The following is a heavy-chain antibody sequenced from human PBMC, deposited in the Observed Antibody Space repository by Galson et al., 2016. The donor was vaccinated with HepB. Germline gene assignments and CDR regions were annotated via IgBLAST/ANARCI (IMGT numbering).Heavy chain of an antibody. CDR3: ARQTTFGVVTYFDL. CDR2: ITYNGRT. J-gene: IGHJ4*02. CDR1: GGSIRNYF. V-gene: IGHV4-59*01. D-gene: IGHD3-3*01. Sequence: ETLSLTCTISGGSIRNYFWSWIRQPPGKGLEWIGYITYNGRTNYNPSLKSRVIISMDTSKNYFSLRLSSVAAADTAVYYCARQTTFGVVTYFDLWGQGTLVTVSS.